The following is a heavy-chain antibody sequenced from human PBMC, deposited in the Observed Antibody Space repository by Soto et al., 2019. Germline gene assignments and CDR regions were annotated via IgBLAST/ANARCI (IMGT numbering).Heavy chain of an antibody. CDR2: VSSSGSYK. V-gene: IGHV3-21*01. J-gene: IGHJ3*01. CDR3: ASPRALDDVFDF. CDR1: GFTFSSQT. Sequence: EVQLVESGGGLVKPGGSMRLSCAVSGFTFSSQTMNWVRQAPGKGLEWVSSVSSSGSYKYYADSVKGRFTISRDNAKNSLYLQMNSLRAEDTAVYFCASPRALDDVFDFWGQGTMVTVSS. D-gene: IGHD3-3*01.